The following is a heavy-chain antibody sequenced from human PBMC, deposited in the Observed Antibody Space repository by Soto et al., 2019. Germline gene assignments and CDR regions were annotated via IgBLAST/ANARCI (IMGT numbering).Heavy chain of an antibody. Sequence: DSVKVSCKASGYTFTSYYMHWVRQAPGQGLEWMGIINPSGGSTSYAQKFQGRVTMTRDTSTSTVYMELSSLRSEDTAVYYCAKPGEQQLVYDYWGQGTLVTVSS. J-gene: IGHJ4*02. V-gene: IGHV1-46*01. D-gene: IGHD6-13*01. CDR1: GYTFTSYY. CDR2: INPSGGST. CDR3: AKPGEQQLVYDY.